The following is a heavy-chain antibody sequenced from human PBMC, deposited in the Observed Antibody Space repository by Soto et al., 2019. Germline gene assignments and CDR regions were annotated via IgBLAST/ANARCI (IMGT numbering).Heavy chain of an antibody. CDR3: ARQTAGYYYYGMDV. Sequence: EVQLVESGGGLVKPGGSLRLSCAASGFTSSTYSMHWVRQAPGKGLEWVAFISSSSTYIHYADSVKGRFTISRDNAKNSLYLQMNSLSAEDTAVYYCARQTAGYYYYGMDVWGQGTTVTVSS. CDR1: GFTSSTYS. J-gene: IGHJ6*02. CDR2: ISSSSTYI. V-gene: IGHV3-21*01. D-gene: IGHD6-13*01.